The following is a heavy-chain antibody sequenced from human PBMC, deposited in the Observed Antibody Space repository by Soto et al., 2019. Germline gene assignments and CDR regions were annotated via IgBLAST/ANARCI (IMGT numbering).Heavy chain of an antibody. Sequence: QVQLVQSGAEVKKPGSSVKVSCKASGGTYSSYAISWVLQAPGQGLEWRGGIIHIFGTANYAQKFQGRVTITSDESTSTAYMELSSLRSEDTAVYYCAVIVVSHGVDFGGQGTMFTVAS. J-gene: IGHJ3*01. CDR2: IIHIFGTA. CDR1: GGTYSSYA. V-gene: IGHV1-69*01. CDR3: AVIVVSHGVDF. D-gene: IGHD3-22*01.